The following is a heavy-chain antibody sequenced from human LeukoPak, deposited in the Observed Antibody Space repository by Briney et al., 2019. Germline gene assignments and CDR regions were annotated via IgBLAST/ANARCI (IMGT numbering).Heavy chain of an antibody. CDR1: GGSISSGGYS. CDR2: IYHSGST. D-gene: IGHD5-18*01. V-gene: IGHV4-30-2*01. J-gene: IGHJ4*02. CDR3: ARADTAMVTFDY. Sequence: PSQTLSLTCAVSGGSISSGGYSWSWIRQPPGKGLEWIGYIYHSGSTYYNPSLKSRVTISVDRSKNQFSLKLSSVTAADTAVYYCARADTAMVTFDYWGQGTPVTVSS.